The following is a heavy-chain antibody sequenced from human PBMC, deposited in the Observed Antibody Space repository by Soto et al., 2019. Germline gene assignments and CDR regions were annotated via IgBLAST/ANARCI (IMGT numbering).Heavy chain of an antibody. J-gene: IGHJ4*02. CDR3: ASTPPSGSSSPGGFDY. CDR2: IYHSGST. Sequence: SETLSFTCAVSSGSISSSNWWSWVRQPPGKWLEWIGEIYHSGSTNYNPSLKSRVTISVDKSKNQFSLKLSSVTAADTAVYYCASTPPSGSSSPGGFDYWGQGTLVTVSS. CDR1: SGSISSSNW. D-gene: IGHD6-6*01. V-gene: IGHV4-4*02.